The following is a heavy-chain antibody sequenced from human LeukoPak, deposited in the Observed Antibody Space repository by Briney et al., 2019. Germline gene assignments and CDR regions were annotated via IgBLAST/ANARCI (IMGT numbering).Heavy chain of an antibody. D-gene: IGHD4-17*01. Sequence: SSETLSLTCTVSGGSISSGAYYWGWIRQHPGKGPQWIGNIDYSGSTYYNPSLKSRVTILMDTSRNQFSTKLTSLTAADTAVYYCARVPYGDYVDYWGQGNLVTVSS. V-gene: IGHV4-31*03. J-gene: IGHJ4*02. CDR1: GGSISSGAYY. CDR3: ARVPYGDYVDY. CDR2: IDYSGST.